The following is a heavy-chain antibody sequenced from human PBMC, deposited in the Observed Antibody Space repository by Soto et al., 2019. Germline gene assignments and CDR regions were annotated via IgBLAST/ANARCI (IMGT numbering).Heavy chain of an antibody. Sequence: SETLSLTCTVSGGSISSGDYYWSWIRQPPGKGLEWIGYIYYSGSTYYNPSLKSRVTISVDTSKNQFSLKLSSVTAADTAVYYWARARFRAGVIPFNWFEPWGQGTLVTVSS. D-gene: IGHD3-10*01. CDR2: IYYSGST. V-gene: IGHV4-30-4*01. CDR1: GGSISSGDYY. J-gene: IGHJ5*02. CDR3: ARARFRAGVIPFNWFEP.